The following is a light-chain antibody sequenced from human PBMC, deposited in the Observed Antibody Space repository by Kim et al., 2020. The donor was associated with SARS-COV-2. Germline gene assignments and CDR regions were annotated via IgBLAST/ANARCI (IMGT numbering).Light chain of an antibody. CDR1: KSNIASNY. J-gene: IGLJ1*01. CDR2: RND. V-gene: IGLV1-47*01. Sequence: QSVVTQPPSASETPGQRVTISCSGSKSNIASNYVYWYQHLPGTAPKLLIYRNDQRPSGVSGRFSGSKSGTSASLAISGLRSEDEADYYCGTWDDILRTFVFGTVTKVTVL. CDR3: GTWDDILRTFV.